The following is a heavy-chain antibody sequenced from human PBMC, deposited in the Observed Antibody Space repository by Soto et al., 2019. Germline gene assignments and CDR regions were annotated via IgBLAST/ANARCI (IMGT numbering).Heavy chain of an antibody. J-gene: IGHJ4*02. CDR1: GFTFSSYA. V-gene: IGHV3-23*01. CDR3: AKRVGELLQIFDS. D-gene: IGHD3-10*01. CDR2: ISASGGFT. Sequence: EVQLLESGGGLVQPGGSLRLSCAASGFTFSSYALSWVRRAPGKGLEWVSSISASGGFTYYADSVKGRFSITRDNSKSSMFLQMNSLRADDTAVYFCAKRVGELLQIFDSWGQGTLVTVSS.